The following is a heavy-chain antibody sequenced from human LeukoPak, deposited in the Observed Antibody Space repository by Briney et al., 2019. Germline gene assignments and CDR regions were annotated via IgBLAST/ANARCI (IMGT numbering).Heavy chain of an antibody. CDR1: GVSISSYY. CDR2: IYYSGST. CDR3: ARVEMATIWAFDY. D-gene: IGHD5-24*01. V-gene: IGHV4-59*08. J-gene: IGHJ4*02. Sequence: SETLSLTCTVSGVSISSYYWSWIRQPPGKGLEWIGYIYYSGSTNYNPSLKSRVTILVDTSKNQFSLKLSSVTAADTAVYYCARVEMATIWAFDYWGQGTLVAVSS.